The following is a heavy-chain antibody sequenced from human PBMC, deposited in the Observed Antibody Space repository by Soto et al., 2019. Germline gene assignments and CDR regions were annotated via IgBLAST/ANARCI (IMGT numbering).Heavy chain of an antibody. Sequence: ASVKVSCKASGYTFTSYYMHWVRQAPGQGLEWMGIINPSGGSTSYAQKFQGRVTMTRDNSRNTLFLQMNSLRAEDTAVYYCARDYYKYYDSSGYYRSPAYWGQGTLVTVSS. V-gene: IGHV1-46*01. CDR3: ARDYYKYYDSSGYYRSPAY. J-gene: IGHJ4*02. CDR1: GYTFTSYY. D-gene: IGHD3-22*01. CDR2: INPSGGST.